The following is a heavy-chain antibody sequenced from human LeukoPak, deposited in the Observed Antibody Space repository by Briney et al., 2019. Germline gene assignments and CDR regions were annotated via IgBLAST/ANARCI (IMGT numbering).Heavy chain of an antibody. CDR3: ARDHGIAAAGYYYYYGMDV. Sequence: PSETLSLTCTVSGGSISSYYWGWIRQPPGKGLEWIGYIYYSGSTNYNPSLKSRVTISVDTSKNQFSLKLSSVTAADTAVYYCARDHGIAAAGYYYYYGMDVWGQGTTVTVSS. J-gene: IGHJ6*02. V-gene: IGHV4-59*01. D-gene: IGHD6-25*01. CDR1: GGSISSYY. CDR2: IYYSGST.